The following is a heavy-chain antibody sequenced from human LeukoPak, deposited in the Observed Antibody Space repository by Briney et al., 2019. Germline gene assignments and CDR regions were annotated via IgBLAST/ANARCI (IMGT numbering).Heavy chain of an antibody. CDR3: ARDGIAAAGTRNWFDP. J-gene: IGHJ5*02. V-gene: IGHV1-2*02. CDR1: GYTFTGYY. Sequence: ASVKVSCKAPGYTFTGYYMHWVRQAPGQGLEWMGWINPNSGGTNYAQKFQGRVTMTRDTSISTAYMELSRLRSDDTAVYYCARDGIAAAGTRNWFDPWGQGTLVTVSS. D-gene: IGHD6-13*01. CDR2: INPNSGGT.